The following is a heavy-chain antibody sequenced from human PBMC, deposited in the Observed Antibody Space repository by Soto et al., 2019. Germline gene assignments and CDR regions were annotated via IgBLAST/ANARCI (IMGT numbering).Heavy chain of an antibody. CDR2: ISSSGSTI. D-gene: IGHD4-17*01. J-gene: IGHJ6*03. CDR1: GFTFSDYY. V-gene: IGHV3-11*01. Sequence: GGSLRLSCAASGFTFSDYYMSWIRQAPGKGLEWVSYISSSGSTIYYADSVKGRFTISRDNAKNSLYLQMNSLRAEDTAVYYCARLTVSYYYYMDVWGKGTTVTVSS. CDR3: ARLTVSYYYYMDV.